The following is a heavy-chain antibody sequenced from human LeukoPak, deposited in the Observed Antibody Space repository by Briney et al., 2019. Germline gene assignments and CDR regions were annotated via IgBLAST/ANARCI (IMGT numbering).Heavy chain of an antibody. J-gene: IGHJ4*02. CDR2: IKQDGSDK. Sequence: GGSLRLSCAASGFTFSNYWMSWVRQTPGKGLEWVANIKQDGSDKYYVDSVKGRFTISRDNAKNSLYLETSSLRAEDTAVYYCARGGGNFALWGQGPVVTVPS. CDR3: ARGGGNFAL. D-gene: IGHD2-21*01. CDR1: GFTFSNYW. V-gene: IGHV3-7*04.